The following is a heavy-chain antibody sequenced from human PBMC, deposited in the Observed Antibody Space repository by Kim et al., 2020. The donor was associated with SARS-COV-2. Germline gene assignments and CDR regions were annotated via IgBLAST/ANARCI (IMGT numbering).Heavy chain of an antibody. D-gene: IGHD2-2*01. V-gene: IGHV3-23*01. J-gene: IGHJ3*02. CDR2: ISAGDGNT. CDR1: GFIFSTYA. Sequence: GGSLRLSCAASGFIFSTYAMTWVRQAPGKGLEWVSAISAGDGNTYYADSVKGRFTISSDNSKNTLYLQMNSLRVEDTAVYYCAREAGCTTASCDSFDIWGQGTMVTVSS. CDR3: AREAGCTTASCDSFDI.